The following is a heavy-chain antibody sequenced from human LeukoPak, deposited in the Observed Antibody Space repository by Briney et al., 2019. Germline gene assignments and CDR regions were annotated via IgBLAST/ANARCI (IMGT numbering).Heavy chain of an antibody. D-gene: IGHD3-9*01. CDR3: ARGPGPSVYDILTYGGGGYFDY. CDR2: IYSGGST. CDR1: GFTVSSNY. J-gene: IGHJ4*02. Sequence: GGSLRLSCAASGFTVSSNYMSWVRQAPGKGLEWVSVIYSGGSTYYADSVKGRFTISRDNSKNTLYLQMNSLRAEDTAVYYCARGPGPSVYDILTYGGGGYFDYWGQGTLVTVSS. V-gene: IGHV3-66*01.